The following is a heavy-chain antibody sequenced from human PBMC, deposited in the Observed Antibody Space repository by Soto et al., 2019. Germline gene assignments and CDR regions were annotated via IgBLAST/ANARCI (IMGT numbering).Heavy chain of an antibody. CDR1: GGSVSSGSYY. J-gene: IGHJ4*02. V-gene: IGHV4-61*01. CDR2: IYYSGST. D-gene: IGHD3-22*01. Sequence: PSETLSLTCTVSGGSVSSGSYYWSWIRQPPGKGLEWIGYIYYSGSTNYNPSLKSRVTISVDTSKNQFSLKLSSVTAADTAVYYCARVPLGKYYYDSSGYFDYWGQGTLVTVSS. CDR3: ARVPLGKYYYDSSGYFDY.